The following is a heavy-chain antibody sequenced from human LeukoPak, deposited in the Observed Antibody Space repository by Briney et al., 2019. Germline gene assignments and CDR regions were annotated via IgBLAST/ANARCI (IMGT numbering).Heavy chain of an antibody. CDR1: GGTFSSYA. CDR3: ARDPVEYYYGPEGENYGMDV. CDR2: IIPIFGTA. Sequence: GASVKVSCKASGGTFSSYAISWVRQAPGQGLEWMGGIIPIFGTANYAQKSQGRVTITADESTSTAYMELSSLRSEDTAVYYCARDPVEYYYGPEGENYGMDVWGQGTTVTVSS. V-gene: IGHV1-69*13. J-gene: IGHJ6*02. D-gene: IGHD3-10*01.